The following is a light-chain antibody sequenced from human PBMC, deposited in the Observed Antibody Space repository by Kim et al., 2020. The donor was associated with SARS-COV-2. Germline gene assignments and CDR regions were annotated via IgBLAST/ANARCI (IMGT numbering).Light chain of an antibody. J-gene: IGLJ2*01. V-gene: IGLV3-21*04. CDR3: QVWDSSSDHRVV. CDR2: YDS. CDR1: SIGSKS. Sequence: GKTAMVSCGGNSIGSKSVHWYQKKSGQAPVLVIYYDSDRPSGIPERFSGSNSGNTATLTISRVEAGDEADYYCQVWDSSSDHRVVFGGGTQLTVL.